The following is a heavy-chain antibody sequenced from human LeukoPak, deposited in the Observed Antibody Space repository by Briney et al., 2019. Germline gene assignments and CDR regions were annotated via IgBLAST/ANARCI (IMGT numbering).Heavy chain of an antibody. J-gene: IGHJ5*02. D-gene: IGHD2-2*01. V-gene: IGHV3-23*01. Sequence: PGGSLRLSCAASGFTLSSYAMSWVRQAPGKGLEWVSAISGSGGSTYYADSVKGRFTISRDNSKNTLYLQMNSLRAEDTAVYYCARDIVVVPAAMGSEYNWFDPWGQGTLVTVSS. CDR3: ARDIVVVPAAMGSEYNWFDP. CDR2: ISGSGGST. CDR1: GFTLSSYA.